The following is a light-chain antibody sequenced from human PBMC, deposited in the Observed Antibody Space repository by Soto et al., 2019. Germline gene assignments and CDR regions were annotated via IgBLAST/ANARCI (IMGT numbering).Light chain of an antibody. CDR2: DVT. CDR3: SSYTSISTCV. CDR1: SSDVGGYNF. V-gene: IGLV2-14*01. Sequence: SVLTQPASVSGSPGQSITITCTGTSSDVGGYNFVSWYQQHPDKAPKLMIYDVTNRPSGVSNRFSGSKSGNTASLTISGLQAEDEDDYYFSSYTSISTCVFGTGTKVTVL. J-gene: IGLJ1*01.